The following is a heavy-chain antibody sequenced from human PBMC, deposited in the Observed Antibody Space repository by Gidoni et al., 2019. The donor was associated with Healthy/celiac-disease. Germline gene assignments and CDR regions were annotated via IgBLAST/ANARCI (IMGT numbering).Heavy chain of an antibody. CDR3: ARGRFHSILWSRFDP. Sequence: QVQLQQWGAGLLKPSETLSLTCAVYGGSFSGYYWSWIRQPPGKGLEWIGEINHSGSTNYNPSLKSLVTISVDTSKNQFSLKLSSVTAADTALYYCARGRFHSILWSRFDPWGQGTLVTVSS. CDR1: GGSFSGYY. CDR2: INHSGST. J-gene: IGHJ5*02. D-gene: IGHD2-21*01. V-gene: IGHV4-34*01.